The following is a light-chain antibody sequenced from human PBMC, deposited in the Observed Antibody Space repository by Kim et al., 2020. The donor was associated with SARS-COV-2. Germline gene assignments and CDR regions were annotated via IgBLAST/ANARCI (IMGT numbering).Light chain of an antibody. CDR2: AAS. V-gene: IGKV1-39*01. CDR3: RQSYSTPYT. J-gene: IGKJ2*01. CDR1: QSLSSY. Sequence: SASAGDRVTIPCRASQSLSSYLNWYQQKPGRAPKLLISAASSLQSGVPSRFSGSGSGTDFTLTISSLQPEDFATYYCRQSYSTPYTFGQGTKLEIK.